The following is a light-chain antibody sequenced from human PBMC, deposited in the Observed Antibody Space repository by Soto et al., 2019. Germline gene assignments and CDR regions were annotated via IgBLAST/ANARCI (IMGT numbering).Light chain of an antibody. Sequence: EIVMTQSPATLSVSPGERATLSCRASQGVSTNIAWYQQKPGQAPRLLMYGASTRATGFPVRFSGSGSGTAFTLTINSLQSEDFAIYYCQQHDTWPQTFGQGTKVQIK. CDR2: GAS. CDR3: QQHDTWPQT. CDR1: QGVSTN. J-gene: IGKJ1*01. V-gene: IGKV3-15*01.